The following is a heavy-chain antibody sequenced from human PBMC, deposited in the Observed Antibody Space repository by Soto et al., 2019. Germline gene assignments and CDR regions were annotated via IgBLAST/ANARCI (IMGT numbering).Heavy chain of an antibody. CDR1: EFTVSRNY. CDR2: VYTNGNT. J-gene: IGHJ3*02. D-gene: IGHD6-25*01. V-gene: IGHV3-66*01. Sequence: EVQVMESGGDLVQPGGSLRLSCEDAEFTVSRNYVSWVRQAPGKGLECVSVVYTNGNTYFADSVKGRFTVSRDNSRNTLYLQMNSLRVEDTAVYFCARSAAAIVGYAFETWGPGTMVTVSS. CDR3: ARSAAAIVGYAFET.